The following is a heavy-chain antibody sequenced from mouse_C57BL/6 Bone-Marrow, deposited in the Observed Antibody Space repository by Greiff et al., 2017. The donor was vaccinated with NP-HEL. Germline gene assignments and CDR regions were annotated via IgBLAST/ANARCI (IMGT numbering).Heavy chain of an antibody. Sequence: EVQVVESGGGLVKPGGSLKLSCAASGFTFSSYAMSWVRQTPEKRLEWVATISDGGSYTYYPDNVKGRFTISRDNAKNNLYLQMSHLKSEDTAMYYCARDEDYGFAYWGQGTLVTVSA. CDR1: GFTFSSYA. CDR2: ISDGGSYT. CDR3: ARDEDYGFAY. J-gene: IGHJ3*01. V-gene: IGHV5-4*01. D-gene: IGHD2-4*01.